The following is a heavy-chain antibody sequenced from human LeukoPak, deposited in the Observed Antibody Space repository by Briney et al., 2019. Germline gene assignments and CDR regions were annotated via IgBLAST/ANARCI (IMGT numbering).Heavy chain of an antibody. Sequence: PGRSLRLSCAASGFTFSSYAMHWVRQAPGKGLEWVAVISSDGSNKYYADSVKGRFTISRDNSKNTLYLQMNSLRAVDTAVYYCARGPYCSSTSCYVLGEFDYWGQGTLVTVSS. CDR3: ARGPYCSSTSCYVLGEFDY. J-gene: IGHJ4*02. CDR2: ISSDGSNK. CDR1: GFTFSSYA. D-gene: IGHD2-2*01. V-gene: IGHV3-30-3*01.